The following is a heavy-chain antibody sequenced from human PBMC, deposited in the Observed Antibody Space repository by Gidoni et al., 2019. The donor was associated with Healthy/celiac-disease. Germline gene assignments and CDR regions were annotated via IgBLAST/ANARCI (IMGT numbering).Heavy chain of an antibody. CDR3: ARGEARYAFVI. CDR1: GGSISRYY. CDR2: IYYSGST. Sequence: QAQLQESGPGLATPSATLSLTGTVSGGSISRYYWSWIRKPPVKGLEWTGYIYYSGSTNYNPSRKSRVTISVDTSKNQFSLELSSVTAADTAVYYCARGEARYAFVIWGQGTMVTVSS. J-gene: IGHJ3*02. V-gene: IGHV4-59*01. D-gene: IGHD3-3*02.